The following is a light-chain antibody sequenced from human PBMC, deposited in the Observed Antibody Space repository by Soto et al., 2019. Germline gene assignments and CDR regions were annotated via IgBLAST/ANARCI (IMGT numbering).Light chain of an antibody. V-gene: IGLV4-60*02. CDR3: ETWDSNTRV. CDR2: LEGSGSY. Sequence: QPVLTQSSSASASLGSSFKLTCTLTSGHSSYIIACHQQQPGKAPRYLMKLEGSGSYNKGSGVPDRFSGSSSGADRYLTISNLQFEDEADYYCETWDSNTRVFGGGTKLTVL. J-gene: IGLJ3*02. CDR1: SGHSSYI.